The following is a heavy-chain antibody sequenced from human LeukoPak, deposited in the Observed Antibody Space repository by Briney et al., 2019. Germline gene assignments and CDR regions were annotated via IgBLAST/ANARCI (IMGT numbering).Heavy chain of an antibody. J-gene: IGHJ2*01. CDR2: ISSNGDKT. D-gene: IGHD6-19*01. Sequence: TGGSLRLSCAASAFSFSNFFMSWVRQAPGKGLEWVSSISSNGDKTHYADSVKGRFTISRDNSKNTLYLQMNSLRAEDTAVYYCAKVGGWYYWYFDLWGRGTLVTVSS. CDR1: AFSFSNFF. V-gene: IGHV3-23*01. CDR3: AKVGGWYYWYFDL.